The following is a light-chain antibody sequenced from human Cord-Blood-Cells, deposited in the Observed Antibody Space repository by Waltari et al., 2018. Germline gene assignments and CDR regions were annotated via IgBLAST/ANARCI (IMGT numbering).Light chain of an antibody. V-gene: IGKV4-1*01. CDR3: QQYYSTLPYT. Sequence: DIVMTQSPDSLAVSLGERATINCKSSQSVLYSSNNKNYLACYQQKPGQPPKLLIYWASTRESGVPDRFSGSGSGTDFTLTISSLQAEDVAVYYCQQYYSTLPYTFGQGTKLEIK. CDR2: WAS. J-gene: IGKJ2*01. CDR1: QSVLYSSNNKNY.